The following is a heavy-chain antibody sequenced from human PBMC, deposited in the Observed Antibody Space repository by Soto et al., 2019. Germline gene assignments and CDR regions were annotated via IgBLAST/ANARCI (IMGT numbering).Heavy chain of an antibody. V-gene: IGHV4-34*01. J-gene: IGHJ5*02. Sequence: KTSETLSLTCAVYGGSFSGYYWSWIRQPPGKGLEWIGEINHSGSTNYNPSLKSRVTISVDTSKNQFSLKLSSVTAADTAVYYCARGAIVVVPAAIRSGGNWFDPWGQGTLVTVSS. CDR1: GGSFSGYY. D-gene: IGHD2-2*01. CDR2: INHSGST. CDR3: ARGAIVVVPAAIRSGGNWFDP.